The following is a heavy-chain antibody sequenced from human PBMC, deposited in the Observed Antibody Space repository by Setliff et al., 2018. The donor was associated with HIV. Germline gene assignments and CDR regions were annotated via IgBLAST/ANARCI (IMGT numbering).Heavy chain of an antibody. CDR3: ARDNLYYNLYDGSPVYSMDV. V-gene: IGHV3-7*01. Sequence: PGGSLRLSCAASGFAFSSHQMSWVRQAPGKGLEWVANVKQDGSDKYYVDSVKGRFTISRDNAKNSLYLQMNSLRAEDTGVYYCARDNLYYNLYDGSPVYSMDVWGQGTTVTVSS. D-gene: IGHD3-3*01. J-gene: IGHJ6*02. CDR2: VKQDGSDK. CDR1: GFAFSSHQ.